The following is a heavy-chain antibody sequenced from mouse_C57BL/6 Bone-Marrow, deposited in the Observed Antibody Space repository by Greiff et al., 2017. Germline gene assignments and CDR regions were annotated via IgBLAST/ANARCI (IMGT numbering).Heavy chain of an antibody. CDR1: GYTFTSYW. CDR3: ASREDGGSDGAMDY. D-gene: IGHD1-1*02. Sequence: QVQLQQPGAELVKPGASVKLSCKASGYTFTSYWMHWVKQRPGRGLEWIGRIDPNSGGTKYNEKFKSKATLTVDKPSSTAYMQLCSLTSADSAVYYCASREDGGSDGAMDYWGQGTSVPVSS. V-gene: IGHV1-72*01. J-gene: IGHJ4*01. CDR2: IDPNSGGT.